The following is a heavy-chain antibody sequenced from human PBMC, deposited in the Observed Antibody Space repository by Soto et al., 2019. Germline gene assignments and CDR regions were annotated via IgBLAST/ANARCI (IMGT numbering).Heavy chain of an antibody. CDR3: AKDGEGSIWYWYFDL. D-gene: IGHD6-13*01. J-gene: IGHJ2*01. CDR1: GFTFSSYG. CDR2: ISYDGSNK. V-gene: IGHV3-30*18. Sequence: QVQLVESGGGVVQPGRSLRLSCAASGFTFSSYGMHWVRQAPGKGLEWVAVISYDGSNKYYADSVKGRFTISRDNSKNTLYLQMNSLRAEDTAVYYCAKDGEGSIWYWYFDLWGRGTLVTVSS.